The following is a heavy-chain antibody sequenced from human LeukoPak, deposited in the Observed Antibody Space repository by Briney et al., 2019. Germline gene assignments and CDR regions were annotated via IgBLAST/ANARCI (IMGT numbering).Heavy chain of an antibody. D-gene: IGHD4-17*01. V-gene: IGHV1-2*02. CDR1: GYTFTGYY. J-gene: IGHJ4*02. CDR2: INPNSGGT. Sequence: ASVKVSCKASGYTFTGYYMHWVRQAPGQGLEWMGWINPNSGGTNYAQKFQGRVTMTRGTSISTAYMELSRLRSDDTAVYYCARGGEPGYGDFLTDYWGQGTLVTVSS. CDR3: ARGGEPGYGDFLTDY.